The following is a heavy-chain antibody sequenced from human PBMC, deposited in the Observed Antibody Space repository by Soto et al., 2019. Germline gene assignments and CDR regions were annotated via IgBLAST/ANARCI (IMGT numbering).Heavy chain of an antibody. CDR2: ISAYNGNT. CDR1: GYTFTSDG. CDR3: STWPYFDY. V-gene: IGHV1-18*01. D-gene: IGHD5-18*01. J-gene: IGHJ4*02. Sequence: AALKGYWKTAGYTFTSDGISWVRQAPGQGLEWMGWISAYNGNTNYAQKLQGRVTMTTDTSTSTAYMDPVDTATYYCARIHGSTWPYFDYWGQGTLVTV.